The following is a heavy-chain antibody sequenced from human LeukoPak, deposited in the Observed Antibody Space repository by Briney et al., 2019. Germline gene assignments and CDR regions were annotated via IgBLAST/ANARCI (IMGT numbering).Heavy chain of an antibody. D-gene: IGHD3-3*01. CDR2: IYYSGST. Sequence: SETLSLTCTVSGGSIRNYYWIWIRQPPGKGLEWIGYIYYSGSTNYNPSLKSRITMSVDTSKNQFSLKLSSVTAADTAVYYCARCYDFWGGTPFDPWGQGTLVTVSS. CDR1: GGSIRNYY. CDR3: ARCYDFWGGTPFDP. V-gene: IGHV4-59*01. J-gene: IGHJ5*02.